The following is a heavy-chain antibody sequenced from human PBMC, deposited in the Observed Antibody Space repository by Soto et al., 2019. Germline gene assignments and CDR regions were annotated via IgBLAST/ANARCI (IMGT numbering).Heavy chain of an antibody. CDR2: ISGNGGST. Sequence: PWRSLRLSCAASGFTFSSYAMSWVRQAPGKGLEWVSIISGNGGSTYYTDSVKGRFTISRDNSKNTLYLQVNSLRVEDTAIYYCAKGREVGATGQGTNWGQGTLVTVSS. CDR1: GFTFSSYA. V-gene: IGHV3-23*01. CDR3: AKGREVGATGQGTN. J-gene: IGHJ4*02. D-gene: IGHD1-26*01.